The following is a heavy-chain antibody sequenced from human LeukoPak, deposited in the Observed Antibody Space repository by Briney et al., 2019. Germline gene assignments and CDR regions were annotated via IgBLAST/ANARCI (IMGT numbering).Heavy chain of an antibody. V-gene: IGHV4-31*03. CDR1: GGSISSGGYY. J-gene: IGHJ6*03. CDR2: IYYSGST. D-gene: IGHD4-11*01. Sequence: SETLSLTCTVSGGSISSGGYYWSWIRQHPGKGLEWIGYIYYSGSTYYNPSLKSRVTISVDTSKNQFSLKLGSVTAADTAVYYCARVYSSYDFYYYMDVWGKGTTVTVSS. CDR3: ARVYSSYDFYYYMDV.